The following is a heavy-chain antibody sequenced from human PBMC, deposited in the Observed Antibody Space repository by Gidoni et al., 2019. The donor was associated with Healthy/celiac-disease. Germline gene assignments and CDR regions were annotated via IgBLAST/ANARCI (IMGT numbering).Heavy chain of an antibody. CDR2: IRSKANSYAT. CDR1: GFTFSGSA. D-gene: IGHD1-1*01. V-gene: IGHV3-73*02. J-gene: IGHJ4*02. CDR3: ASGQGAKLERLGN. Sequence: EVQLVESGGGLVQPGGSLKLSCAASGFTFSGSAMHWVRQASGKGLEWVGRIRSKANSYATAYAASVKGRFTISRDDSKNTAYLQMNSLKTEDTAVYYCASGQGAKLERLGNWGQGTLVTVSS.